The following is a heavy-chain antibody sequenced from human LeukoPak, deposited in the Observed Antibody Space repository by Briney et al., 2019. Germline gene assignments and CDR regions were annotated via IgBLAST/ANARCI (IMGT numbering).Heavy chain of an antibody. V-gene: IGHV3-9*01. CDR1: GFTFDDYA. CDR3: AKGINDYGDYADYFDY. CDR2: ISWNSGSI. Sequence: GGSLRLSCAASGFTFDDYAMHWVRQAPGKGLEWVSGISWNSGSIGYADSVKGRFTISRDNAKNSLYLQMNSLRAEDTALYYCAKGINDYGDYADYFDYWGQGTLVTVSS. D-gene: IGHD4-17*01. J-gene: IGHJ4*02.